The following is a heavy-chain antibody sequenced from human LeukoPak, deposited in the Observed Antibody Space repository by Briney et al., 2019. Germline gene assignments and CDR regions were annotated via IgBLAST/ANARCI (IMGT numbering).Heavy chain of an antibody. CDR2: ISVYNGNT. J-gene: IGHJ6*03. V-gene: IGHV1-18*01. Sequence: LEASVTVSCKASGFTFTSYTISWVRQPPGQGLEWMGWISVYNGNTKYAQKFQGRVTMTTDTSTNTAYMELRGLRSDDTAVYYCARAYHFDWEKEALYYYYYMDVWGKGTTVTISS. CDR1: GFTFTSYT. CDR3: ARAYHFDWEKEALYYYYYMDV. D-gene: IGHD3-9*01.